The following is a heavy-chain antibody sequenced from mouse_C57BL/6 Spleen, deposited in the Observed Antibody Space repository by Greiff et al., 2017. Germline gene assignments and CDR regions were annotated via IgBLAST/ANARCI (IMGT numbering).Heavy chain of an antibody. CDR2: IDPSYSYT. CDR3: ARRYDYDGAMDY. J-gene: IGHJ4*01. V-gene: IGHV1-50*01. CDR1: GYTFTSYW. D-gene: IGHD2-4*01. Sequence: QVQLQQSGAELVKPGASVKLSCKASGYTFTSYWMQWVKQRPGQGLEWIGEIDPSYSYTNYNQKFKGKATLTVHTSSSAAYMQLSSLTSEDSAVYYCARRYDYDGAMDYWGQGTSVTVSS.